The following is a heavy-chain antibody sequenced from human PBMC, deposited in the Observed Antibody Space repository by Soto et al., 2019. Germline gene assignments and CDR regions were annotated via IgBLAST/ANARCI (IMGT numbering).Heavy chain of an antibody. V-gene: IGHV4-31*03. CDR2: IYFRGNT. Sequence: PSETLSLTCIVSGDSISRIDYYWTWIRQHPEKGLEWIGNIYFRGNTYYSPSLESRLTISVDTSKNQFSLKLTSVTAADTAVYYCAREGGSYDSGGYLIRGAFDIWGQGTMVTGSS. J-gene: IGHJ3*02. CDR1: GDSISRIDYY. CDR3: AREGGSYDSGGYLIRGAFDI. D-gene: IGHD3-22*01.